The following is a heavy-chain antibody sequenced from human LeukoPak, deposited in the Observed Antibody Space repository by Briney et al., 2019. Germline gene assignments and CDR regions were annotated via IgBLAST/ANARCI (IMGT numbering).Heavy chain of an antibody. V-gene: IGHV3-30*02. D-gene: IGHD6-19*01. CDR1: GFTFSSYG. J-gene: IGHJ6*03. CDR3: AKGSKAVLFTRDHYMDV. CDR2: IRYDGSNK. Sequence: GGSLRLSCAASGFTFSSYGMSWVRQAPGKGLEWVAFIRYDGSNKCYADSVRGRFTISRDNSKNTLYLHMNSLRAEDTAVYFCAKGSKAVLFTRDHYMDVWGKGTTVTISS.